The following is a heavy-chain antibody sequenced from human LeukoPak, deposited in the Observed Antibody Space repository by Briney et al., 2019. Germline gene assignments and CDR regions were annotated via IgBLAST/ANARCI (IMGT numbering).Heavy chain of an antibody. J-gene: IGHJ3*02. CDR2: ISWNSGSI. Sequence: GRSLRLSCAASGFTFDDYAMYWVRQAPGKGLEWVSGISWNSGSIGYADSVKGRFTISRDNAKNSLYLQMNSLRAEDTAVYYCARDQDFIWSPDDAFDIWGQGTMVTVSS. CDR1: GFTFDDYA. V-gene: IGHV3-9*01. CDR3: ARDQDFIWSPDDAFDI. D-gene: IGHD3-10*01.